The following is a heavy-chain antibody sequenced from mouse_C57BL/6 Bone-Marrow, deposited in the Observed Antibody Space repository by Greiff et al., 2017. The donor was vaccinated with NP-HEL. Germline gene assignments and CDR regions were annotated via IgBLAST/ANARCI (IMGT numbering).Heavy chain of an antibody. D-gene: IGHD1-1*01. CDR1: GSTFTSYW. CDR2: IDPSDSYT. Sequence: QVQLQQPGAELVKPGASVKLSCKASGSTFTSYWMQWVKQRPGQGLEWIGEIDPSDSYTNYNQKFKGKATLTVDTSSSTAYMQLSSLTSEDSAVYYCARIYYYGSSPLFDYWGQGTTLTVSS. J-gene: IGHJ2*01. V-gene: IGHV1-50*01. CDR3: ARIYYYGSSPLFDY.